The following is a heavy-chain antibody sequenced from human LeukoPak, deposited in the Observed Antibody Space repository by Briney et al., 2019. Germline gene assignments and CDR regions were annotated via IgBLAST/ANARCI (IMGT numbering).Heavy chain of an antibody. CDR3: GRRRWLDY. D-gene: IGHD6-13*01. Sequence: PSETLSLTCTVSGGSISSSSYYWGWIRQPPGKGLEWIGSVYYSGSTNYNASLKSRVTMSVDTSKNQFSLKLSSVTAADTAVYYCGRRRWLDYWGQGTLVSVSS. J-gene: IGHJ4*02. V-gene: IGHV4-39*07. CDR2: VYYSGST. CDR1: GGSISSSSYY.